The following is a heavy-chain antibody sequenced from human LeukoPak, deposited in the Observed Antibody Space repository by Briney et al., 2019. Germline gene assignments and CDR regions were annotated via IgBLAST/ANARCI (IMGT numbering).Heavy chain of an antibody. D-gene: IGHD2-2*01. CDR2: TRNKAHTYTT. CDR1: GFTFSDHF. J-gene: IGHJ4*02. V-gene: IGHV3-72*01. CDR3: VRDQGRPGDY. Sequence: GGSLRLSCAASGFTFSDHFLDWGRQAPGKGREWVGRTRNKAHTYTTPYAASVQGRFTISRHASKKLMYLQMNSLKTEDTAVYFCVRDQGRPGDYWGQGTLVTVSS.